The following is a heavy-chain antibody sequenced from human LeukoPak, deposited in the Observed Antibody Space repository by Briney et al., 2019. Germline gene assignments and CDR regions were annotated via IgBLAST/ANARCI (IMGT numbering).Heavy chain of an antibody. D-gene: IGHD1-1*01. J-gene: IGHJ4*02. CDR2: IYSGGST. Sequence: PGGSLRLSCAASGFSVSSDYIGWVRQAPGKGLEWVSVIYSGGSTYYADSVKGRFTISRDTSKNTVYLQMNSLRPEDTAVYYCSRRKTGSPYDYWGQGTLVTVSS. V-gene: IGHV3-53*01. CDR3: SRRKTGSPYDY. CDR1: GFSVSSDY.